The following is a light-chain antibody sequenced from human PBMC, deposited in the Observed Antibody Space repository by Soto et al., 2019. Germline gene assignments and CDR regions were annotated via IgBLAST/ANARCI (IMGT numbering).Light chain of an antibody. Sequence: DIQMTQSPSSLSASVGDTVTITCRASQGISNYLAWYQQKPGQVPNLLIYAASTLQSGVPSRFSGSGSGTDFTLTISSLRPEDVATYYGQKHNNDPRPFGQGTKVEL. CDR3: QKHNNDPRP. V-gene: IGKV1-27*01. CDR2: AAS. J-gene: IGKJ1*01. CDR1: QGISNY.